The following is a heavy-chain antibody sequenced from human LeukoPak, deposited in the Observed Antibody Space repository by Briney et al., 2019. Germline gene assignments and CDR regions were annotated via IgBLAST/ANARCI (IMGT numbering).Heavy chain of an antibody. D-gene: IGHD3-9*01. Sequence: SVKVSCKASGGTFSSYAISWVRQAPGQGLEWMGGIIPIFGTANYAQKFQGRVTITADESTSTAYMELSSLRSEDTAVYYCARDSPNYDISTGYRGLDYWGQGTLVTLSS. CDR1: GGTFSSYA. CDR2: IIPIFGTA. CDR3: ARDSPNYDISTGYRGLDY. V-gene: IGHV1-69*13. J-gene: IGHJ4*02.